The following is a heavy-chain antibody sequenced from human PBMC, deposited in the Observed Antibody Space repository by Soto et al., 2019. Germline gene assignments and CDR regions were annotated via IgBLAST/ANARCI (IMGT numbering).Heavy chain of an antibody. Sequence: EVQLVESGGDLVQPGGSLRLSCAASGFTFSSYWMHWVRQAPGQGLVWVSRINTDGSSTNYADSVKGRFTISRDNAKNTLFLQMNSLRDEDTAVYYCASGYSSTWYNAFDIWGQGPMVTVSS. CDR1: GFTFSSYW. CDR2: INTDGSST. J-gene: IGHJ3*02. D-gene: IGHD6-13*01. CDR3: ASGYSSTWYNAFDI. V-gene: IGHV3-74*01.